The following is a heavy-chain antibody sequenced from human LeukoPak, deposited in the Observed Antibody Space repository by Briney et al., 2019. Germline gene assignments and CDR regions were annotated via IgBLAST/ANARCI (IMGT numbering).Heavy chain of an antibody. Sequence: SETLSHTCTVSGGSISSGGYYWSWIRQHPGKGLEWIGYIYYSGSTYYNPSLKSRVTISVDTSKNQFSLKLSSVTAADTAVYYCARRGVTQKYFDYWGQGTLVTVSS. CDR3: ARRGVTQKYFDY. V-gene: IGHV4-31*03. D-gene: IGHD3-10*01. CDR2: IYYSGST. J-gene: IGHJ4*02. CDR1: GGSISSGGYY.